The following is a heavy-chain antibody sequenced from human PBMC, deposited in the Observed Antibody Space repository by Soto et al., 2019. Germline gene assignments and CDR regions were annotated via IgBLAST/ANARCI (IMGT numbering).Heavy chain of an antibody. J-gene: IGHJ6*02. CDR3: ARDGAGDRWDYYYYGMDV. Sequence: QVQLVQSGAEVKKPGSSVKVSCKASGGTFSSYTISWVRQAPGQGLEWMGRIIPILGIANDAQKFQGRVTITADKSTSTAYMELSSLRSEDTAVYYCARDGAGDRWDYYYYGMDVWGQGTTVTVSS. CDR1: GGTFSSYT. V-gene: IGHV1-69*08. D-gene: IGHD7-27*01. CDR2: IIPILGIA.